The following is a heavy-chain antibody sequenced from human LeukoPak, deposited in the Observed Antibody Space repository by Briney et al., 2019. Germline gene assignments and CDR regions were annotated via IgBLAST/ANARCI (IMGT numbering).Heavy chain of an antibody. V-gene: IGHV4-34*01. Sequence: SETLSLTCAVYGGSFSGYYWSWIRQPPGKGLEWIGEINHSGSTNYNPSLKSRVTISVDASKNQFSLKLSSVTAADTAVYYCARSRPTGSWHGAFVDYWGQGTLVTVSS. CDR3: ARSRPTGSWHGAFVDY. CDR2: INHSGST. D-gene: IGHD6-13*01. CDR1: GGSFSGYY. J-gene: IGHJ4*02.